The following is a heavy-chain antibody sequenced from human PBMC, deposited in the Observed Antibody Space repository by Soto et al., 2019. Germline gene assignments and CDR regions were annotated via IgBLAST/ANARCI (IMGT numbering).Heavy chain of an antibody. D-gene: IGHD5-12*01. Sequence: LRLSCAASGFTFTSYAMTWVRQAPGRGLEWVSSISGSGDTTYYADSVKGRFTISRDNSKNTLYLQMNSLRAEDRAVYYCAKVKTWTYLDYWGQGTLVTVSS. CDR3: AKVKTWTYLDY. V-gene: IGHV3-23*01. J-gene: IGHJ4*02. CDR1: GFTFTSYA. CDR2: ISGSGDTT.